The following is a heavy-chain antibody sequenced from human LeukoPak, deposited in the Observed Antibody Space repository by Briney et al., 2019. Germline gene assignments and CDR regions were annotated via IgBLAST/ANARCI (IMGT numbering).Heavy chain of an antibody. CDR1: GGSISSSSYY. V-gene: IGHV4-39*01. CDR3: ARADYGGNSGFLGLFDS. Sequence: SETLSLTCTVSGGSISSSSYYWGWIRQPPGKGLEWIGSIYYSGSTYYNPSLKSRVTISVDTSKNQFSLKLSSVTAADTAVYYCARADYGGNSGFLGLFDSWGQGTLVTVSS. D-gene: IGHD4-23*01. J-gene: IGHJ4*02. CDR2: IYYSGST.